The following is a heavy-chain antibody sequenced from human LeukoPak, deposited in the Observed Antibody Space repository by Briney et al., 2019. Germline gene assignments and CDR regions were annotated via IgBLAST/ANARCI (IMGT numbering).Heavy chain of an antibody. D-gene: IGHD4-17*01. CDR1: GFTFSSYV. CDR2: ISYDGSNE. J-gene: IGHJ4*02. CDR3: ARDMTTVGY. V-gene: IGHV3-30*04. Sequence: GGSLRLSCAASGFTFSSYVMHWVRQAPGKGLEWVAIISYDGSNEYYADSVKGRFTISRDNAKNTLYLQMNSLRAEDTAVYYCARDMTTVGYWGQGTLVTVSS.